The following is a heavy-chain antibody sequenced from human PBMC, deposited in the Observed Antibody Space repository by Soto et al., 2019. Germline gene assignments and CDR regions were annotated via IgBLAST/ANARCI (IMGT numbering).Heavy chain of an antibody. CDR2: ISGYNGNR. D-gene: IGHD2-15*01. J-gene: IGHJ4*02. V-gene: IGHV1-18*01. CDR1: GYSFTNYG. CDR3: ARLDCSGGSCFGGDFDY. Sequence: QVQLVQSGAEVKKPGASMKVSCKASGYSFTNYGITWVRQAPGQGLEWMGWISGYNGNRNYAQNLQGRVTMTTDTPTTTAYMELRSLKSDDTAVYYCARLDCSGGSCFGGDFDYWGQGTLVTVSS.